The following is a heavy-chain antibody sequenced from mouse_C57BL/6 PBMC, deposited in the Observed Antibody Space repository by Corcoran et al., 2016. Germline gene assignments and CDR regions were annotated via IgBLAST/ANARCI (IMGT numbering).Heavy chain of an antibody. CDR1: GYTFTDYY. V-gene: IGHV1-26*01. D-gene: IGHD6-1*01. CDR3: ARDALTWFAY. CDR2: INPNNGGT. J-gene: IGHJ3*01. Sequence: EVQLQQSGLELVKPGASVKISCKASGYTFTDYYMNWVKQSHGKSLEWIGDINPNNGGTSYNQKFKGKATLTVDKSSSTAYMELRSLTSEDSAVYYCARDALTWFAYWGQGTLVTVSA.